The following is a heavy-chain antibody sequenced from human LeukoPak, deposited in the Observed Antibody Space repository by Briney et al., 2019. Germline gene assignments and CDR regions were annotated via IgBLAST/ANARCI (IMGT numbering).Heavy chain of an antibody. J-gene: IGHJ4*02. CDR2: FDPEDGET. CDR1: GYTLTELS. CDR3: ATVPGYNWNDPTPTNYYFDY. Sequence: GASVKVSCKVSGYTLTELSMHWVRQAPGKGLEWMGGFDPEDGETIYAQKFQGRVTMTEDTSTDTAYMELSSLRSEDTAVYYCATVPGYNWNDPTPTNYYFDYWGQGTLVTVSS. D-gene: IGHD1-1*01. V-gene: IGHV1-24*01.